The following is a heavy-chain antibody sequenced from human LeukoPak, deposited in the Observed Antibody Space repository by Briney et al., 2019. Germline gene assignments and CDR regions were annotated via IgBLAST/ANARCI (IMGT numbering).Heavy chain of an antibody. Sequence: GKSLRLSCAASGFTFSNYALHWVRQAPRRGVEWVSLISSGGTYEYYADSVKDRFTISRANSKNTLYLQLNSLRAEDTAVYYCARDSTYYYDSGSSGPHYFDNWGQGTLVTVSS. D-gene: IGHD3-10*01. J-gene: IGHJ4*02. CDR3: ARDSTYYYDSGSSGPHYFDN. V-gene: IGHV3-30*01. CDR1: GFTFSNYA. CDR2: ISSGGTYE.